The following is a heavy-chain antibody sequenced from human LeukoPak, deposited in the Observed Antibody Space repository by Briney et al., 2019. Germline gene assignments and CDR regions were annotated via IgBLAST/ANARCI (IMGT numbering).Heavy chain of an antibody. CDR3: AKPINIVVVSAAMKY. V-gene: IGHV3-30*02. CDR1: GFTFNSYG. Sequence: GGSLRLSCAASGFTFNSYGMHWVRQAPGKGLEWVAFIRYDGSNKYYADSVKGRFTISRDNSKNTLYLQMNSLRAEDTAVYYCAKPINIVVVSAAMKYWGQGTLVTVSS. J-gene: IGHJ4*02. CDR2: IRYDGSNK. D-gene: IGHD2-2*01.